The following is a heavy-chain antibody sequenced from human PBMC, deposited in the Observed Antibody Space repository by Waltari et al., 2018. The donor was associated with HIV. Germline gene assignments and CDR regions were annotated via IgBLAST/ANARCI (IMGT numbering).Heavy chain of an antibody. Sequence: QVQLQESCPGLWKPSQTLSLTCTVSGGSISRGRYYWSWIRQPAGKGLEWIGRIYTSGSTNYNPSLKSRVTISVDTSKNQLSLKLSSVTAADTAVYYCARVSGGYERFDYWGQGTLVTVSS. CDR3: ARVSGGYERFDY. V-gene: IGHV4-61*02. J-gene: IGHJ4*02. D-gene: IGHD5-12*01. CDR2: IYTSGST. CDR1: GGSISRGRYY.